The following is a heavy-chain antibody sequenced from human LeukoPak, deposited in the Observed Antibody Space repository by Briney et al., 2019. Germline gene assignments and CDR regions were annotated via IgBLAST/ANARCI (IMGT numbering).Heavy chain of an antibody. CDR1: GFTFSSYA. D-gene: IGHD4-11*01. J-gene: IGHJ6*02. CDR2: ISGSGGST. V-gene: IGHV3-23*01. Sequence: GGSLRLSCAASGFTFSSYAMSWVRQAPGKGLEWVSAISGSGGSTYYADSVKGRFTISRDNSKNTLYLQMNSLRAEDTAVYYCSNPPLIYSSYVVPHYYYYGMDVWGQGTTVTVSS. CDR3: SNPPLIYSSYVVPHYYYYGMDV.